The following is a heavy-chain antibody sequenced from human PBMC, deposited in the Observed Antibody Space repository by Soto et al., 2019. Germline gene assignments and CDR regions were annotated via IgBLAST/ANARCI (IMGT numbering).Heavy chain of an antibody. CDR1: GGSFSGYY. V-gene: IGHV4-34*01. CDR2: INHSGST. D-gene: IGHD6-19*01. CDR3: ARGIQGIVAVAGSFVY. J-gene: IGHJ4*02. Sequence: SETLSLTCAVYGGSFSGYYWSWIRQPPGKGLEWIGEINHSGSTNYNPSLKSRVTISVDTSKNQFSLKLSSVTAADTAVYYCARGIQGIVAVAGSFVYWGQGTLVSVSS.